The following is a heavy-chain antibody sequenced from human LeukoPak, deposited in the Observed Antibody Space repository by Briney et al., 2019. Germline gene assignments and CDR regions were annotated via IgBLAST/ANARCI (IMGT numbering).Heavy chain of an antibody. D-gene: IGHD3-22*01. CDR2: IYSGGST. V-gene: IGHV3-66*02. J-gene: IGHJ4*02. CDR1: GFTVSSNY. Sequence: GGSLRLSCGASGFTVSSNYMGWVRQAPGTGLEWVSVIYSGGSTYYADSVKGRFTISRDNSKNTLYLQMNSLRAEDTAVYYCARDMRRGYYDCWGQGTLVTVSS. CDR3: ARDMRRGYYDC.